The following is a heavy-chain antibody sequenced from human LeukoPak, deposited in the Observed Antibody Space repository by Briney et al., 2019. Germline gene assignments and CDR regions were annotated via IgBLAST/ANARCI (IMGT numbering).Heavy chain of an antibody. J-gene: IGHJ4*02. CDR2: ISAHNGNA. D-gene: IGHD3-3*01. CDR3: ARDLERYYDLEGRSGY. CDR1: GYTFTSYG. Sequence: ASVKVSCKTSGYTFTSYGINWVRQAPGQGLEWMGKISAHNGNANYAQKFQGRVTMTTDTLATTAYMELRSLRSDDTAVYYCARDLERYYDLEGRSGYWGQGTLVTVSS. V-gene: IGHV1-18*01.